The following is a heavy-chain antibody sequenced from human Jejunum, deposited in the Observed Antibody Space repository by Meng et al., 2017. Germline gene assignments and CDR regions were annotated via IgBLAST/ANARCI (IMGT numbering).Heavy chain of an antibody. V-gene: IGHV3-64*07. J-gene: IGHJ4*02. CDR3: ARQLIY. CDR1: GFTFSRYT. Sequence: EVQLVESGGGLVQPGGSLRLSCAASGFTFSRYTMHWVRQAPGKGLEYVSAITTNGGSTYYADSVKGRFTISRDNSKNTLFLQMNSLRAEDTALYYCARQLIYWGQGTLVTVSS. CDR2: ITTNGGST.